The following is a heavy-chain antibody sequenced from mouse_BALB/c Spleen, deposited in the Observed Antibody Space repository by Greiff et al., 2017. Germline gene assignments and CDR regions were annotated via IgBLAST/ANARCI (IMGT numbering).Heavy chain of an antibody. J-gene: IGHJ4*01. CDR2: IYPSDSYT. V-gene: IGHV1-69*02. CDR1: GYTFTSYW. Sequence: QVQLQQPGAELVRPGASVKLSCKASGYTFTSYWINWVNQRPGQGLEWIGNIYPSDSYTNYNQKFKDKATLTVDKSSSTAYMQLSSPTSEDSAVYYCTRGGGYDLYYYAMDYWGQGTSVTVSS. D-gene: IGHD2-2*01. CDR3: TRGGGYDLYYYAMDY.